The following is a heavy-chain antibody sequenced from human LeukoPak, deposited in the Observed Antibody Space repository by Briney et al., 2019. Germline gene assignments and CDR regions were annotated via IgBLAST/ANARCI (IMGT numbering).Heavy chain of an antibody. D-gene: IGHD6-19*01. CDR2: IHTSGST. CDR1: ADSISSSY. Sequence: SETLSLTCTVSADSISSSYWGWIRQPDGKVLEWIGRIHTSGSTYYSPSLKSRVTMSVDPSTNQSSLELSSVTAADTAMYYCARVRLGRGLDYWGQGTLVTVSS. V-gene: IGHV4-4*07. CDR3: ARVRLGRGLDY. J-gene: IGHJ4*02.